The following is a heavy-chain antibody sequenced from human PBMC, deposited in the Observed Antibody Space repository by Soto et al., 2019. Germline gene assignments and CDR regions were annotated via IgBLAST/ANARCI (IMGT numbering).Heavy chain of an antibody. CDR2: ISSSSDIT. CDR3: AKDLGSYLSPAFDY. D-gene: IGHD1-26*01. J-gene: IGHJ4*02. Sequence: GSLRLSCXASGFSFSRFEMNWVRQAPGKGLEWVSYISSSSDITYYADSVKGRFTISRDNAKNSLYLQMNSLRAEDTAIYYCAKDLGSYLSPAFDYWGLGTLVTVSS. V-gene: IGHV3-48*03. CDR1: GFSFSRFE.